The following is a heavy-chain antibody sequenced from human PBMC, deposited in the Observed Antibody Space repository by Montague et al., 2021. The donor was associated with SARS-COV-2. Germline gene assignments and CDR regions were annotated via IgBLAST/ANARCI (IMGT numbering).Heavy chain of an antibody. J-gene: IGHJ6*02. Sequence: CAISGDSVSRNTAFWNWARQSPSRGLEFVGRTYYRSKWQNDYAVSVRSRITINPDTSKNQFSLHLNSVTPEDTAVYYCSRGTLRFGMDVWGQGTTVTVSS. CDR1: GDSVSRNTAF. CDR2: TYYRSKWQN. V-gene: IGHV6-1*01. D-gene: IGHD4-17*01. CDR3: SRGTLRFGMDV.